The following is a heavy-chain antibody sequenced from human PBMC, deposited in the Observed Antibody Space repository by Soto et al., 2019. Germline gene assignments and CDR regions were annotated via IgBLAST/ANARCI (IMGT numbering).Heavy chain of an antibody. CDR3: ARNSMTPLNYLDY. J-gene: IGHJ4*02. CDR1: GGSVSSGISY. D-gene: IGHD2-15*01. CDR2: IYYSGST. V-gene: IGHV4-61*01. Sequence: QVQLQESGPGLVKPSETLSLTCTVSGGSVSSGISYWSWIRQPPGKGLECIGYIYYSGSTHYNPSLKSRVTISLDTSKNLFSRKLSSVTAADTAVYYCARNSMTPLNYLDYWGQGTLVTVSS.